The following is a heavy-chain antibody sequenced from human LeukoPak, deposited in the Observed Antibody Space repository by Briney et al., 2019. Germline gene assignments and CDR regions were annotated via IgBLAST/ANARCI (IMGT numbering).Heavy chain of an antibody. Sequence: GGSLRLSCAASGFTFSDYYMNWIRQAPGKGLEWVSYISSGSTIYYADSVKGRFTISRDNSKNTLYLQMNSLRAEDTAVYYCAKATCRVVPAAMCAFDIWGQGTMVTVSS. D-gene: IGHD2-2*01. V-gene: IGHV3-69-1*01. CDR2: ISSGSTI. CDR1: GFTFSDYY. CDR3: AKATCRVVPAAMCAFDI. J-gene: IGHJ3*02.